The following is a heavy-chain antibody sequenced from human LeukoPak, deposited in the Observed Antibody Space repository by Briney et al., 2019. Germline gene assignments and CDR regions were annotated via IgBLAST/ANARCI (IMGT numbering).Heavy chain of an antibody. J-gene: IGHJ4*02. CDR2: ISGSGDST. V-gene: IGHV3-23*01. CDR3: AKGAYYAD. D-gene: IGHD3-3*01. CDR1: GFTFSSYS. Sequence: GGSLRLSCAASGFTFSSYSMNWVRQAPGKGLEWVSTISGSGDSTYYADSVKGRFTTSRDNSKNTLYLQMNSLRAEDTAVYCSAKGAYYADWGQRTLVTVSS.